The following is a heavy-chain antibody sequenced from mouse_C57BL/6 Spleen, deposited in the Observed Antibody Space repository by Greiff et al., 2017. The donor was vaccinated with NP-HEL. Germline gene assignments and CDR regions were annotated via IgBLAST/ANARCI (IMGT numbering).Heavy chain of an antibody. J-gene: IGHJ3*01. Sequence: VKLQESGPELVKPGASVKLSCKASGYTFTSYDINWVKQRPGQGLEWIGWIYPRDGSTKYNEKFKGKATLTVDTSSSTAYMELHSLTSEDSAVYFCACPAWFAYWGQGTLVTVSA. V-gene: IGHV1-85*01. CDR1: GYTFTSYD. CDR2: IYPRDGST. CDR3: ACPAWFAY.